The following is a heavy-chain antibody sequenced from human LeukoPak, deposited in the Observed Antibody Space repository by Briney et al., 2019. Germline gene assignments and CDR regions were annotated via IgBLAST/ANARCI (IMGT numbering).Heavy chain of an antibody. Sequence: GGSLRLSCAASGFTVSSNYMTWVRQAPGKGLEWVSVIYSGGRTYYADSVKGRFTISRDNSKNTVYLQMNSLRAEDTAVYYCARDLSGSGSYPYWGQGTLVTVSS. CDR3: ARDLSGSGSYPY. V-gene: IGHV3-53*01. CDR1: GFTVSSNY. D-gene: IGHD3-10*01. J-gene: IGHJ4*02. CDR2: IYSGGRT.